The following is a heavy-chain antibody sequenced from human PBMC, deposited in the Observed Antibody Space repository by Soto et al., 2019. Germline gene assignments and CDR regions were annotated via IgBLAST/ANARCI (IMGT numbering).Heavy chain of an antibody. CDR2: ISYDGSNK. D-gene: IGHD6-13*01. J-gene: IGHJ4*02. V-gene: IGHV3-30*18. CDR3: AKGGQLAAAGTVFFY. Sequence: QVQLVESGGGVVQPGRSLRLSCAASGFTFSSYGMHWVRQAPGKGLEWVAVISYDGSNKYYADSVKGRFTISRDNSKNTVYLRMNGLRAEDTAVYYWAKGGQLAAAGTVFFYWGQGTLVTVSS. CDR1: GFTFSSYG.